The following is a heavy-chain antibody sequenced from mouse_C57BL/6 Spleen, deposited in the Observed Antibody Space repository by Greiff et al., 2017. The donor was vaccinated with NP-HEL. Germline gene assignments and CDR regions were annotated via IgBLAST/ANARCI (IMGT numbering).Heavy chain of an antibody. J-gene: IGHJ2*01. Sequence: DVKLQESGPGLVKPSQSLSLTCSVTGYSITSGYYWNWIRQFPGNKLEWMGYISYDGSNNYNPSLKNRISITRDTSKNQFFLKLNSVTTEDTATYYCARGVTGDYWGQGTTLTVSS. CDR2: ISYDGSN. CDR1: GYSITSGYY. D-gene: IGHD2-2*01. V-gene: IGHV3-6*01. CDR3: ARGVTGDY.